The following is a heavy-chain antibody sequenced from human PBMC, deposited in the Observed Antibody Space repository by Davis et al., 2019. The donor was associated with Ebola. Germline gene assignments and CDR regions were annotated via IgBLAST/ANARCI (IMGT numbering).Heavy chain of an antibody. J-gene: IGHJ4*02. CDR2: ISYDGSNK. CDR3: AASSSMGY. Sequence: LSLTCAVYGGSFSGYYWSWIRQAPGKGLEWVAVISYDGSNKYYADSVKGRFTISRDNSKNTLYLQMNSLRAEDTAVYYCAASSSMGYWGQGTLVTVSS. CDR1: GGSFSGYY. D-gene: IGHD2-2*01. V-gene: IGHV3-30-3*01.